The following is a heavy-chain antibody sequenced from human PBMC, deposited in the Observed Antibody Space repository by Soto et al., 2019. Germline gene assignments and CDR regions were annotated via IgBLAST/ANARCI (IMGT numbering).Heavy chain of an antibody. J-gene: IGHJ6*02. CDR3: TTDGNLDPQPRLDYYYYGMDV. V-gene: IGHV3-15*01. CDR2: IKSKTDGGTT. CDR1: GFTFSNAW. D-gene: IGHD1-1*01. Sequence: GGSLRLSCAASGFTFSNAWMSWVRQAPGKGLEWVGRIKSKTDGGTTDYAAPVKGRFTISRDDSKNTLYLQMNSLKTEDTAVYYCTTDGNLDPQPRLDYYYYGMDVWGQGTTVTVYS.